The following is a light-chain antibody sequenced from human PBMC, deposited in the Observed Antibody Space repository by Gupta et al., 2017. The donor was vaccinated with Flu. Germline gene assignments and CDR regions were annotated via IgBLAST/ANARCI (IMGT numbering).Light chain of an antibody. J-gene: IGKJ2*01. V-gene: IGKV3-15*01. CDR3: QRYNYWPYT. CDR1: QSVSSN. CDR2: GAS. Sequence: EIVMTQSPATLSVSPGERATLSCRASQSVSSNLAWYQQKPGQAPRLLIYGASTRATGIPARFSGSGSGTEFTLTISSLQSEDSAVYYCQRYNYWPYTFGQGTKLEIQ.